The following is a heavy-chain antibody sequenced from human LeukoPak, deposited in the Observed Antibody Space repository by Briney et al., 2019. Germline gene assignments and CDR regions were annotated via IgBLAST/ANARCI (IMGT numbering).Heavy chain of an antibody. V-gene: IGHV1-8*01. Sequence: ASVKVSCKASGYTFTSYDINWVRQATGQGLEWMGWMNPNSGNTGYAQKFQGRVTMTRNTSISTGYMELSSQTSEDTAVYYCARVYTSGWDSWGQGTLVTVSS. CDR3: ARVYTSGWDS. CDR1: GYTFTSYD. D-gene: IGHD6-19*01. J-gene: IGHJ4*02. CDR2: MNPNSGNT.